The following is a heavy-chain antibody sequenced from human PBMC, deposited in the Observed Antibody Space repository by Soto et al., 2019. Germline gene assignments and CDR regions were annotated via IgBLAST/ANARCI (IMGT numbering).Heavy chain of an antibody. J-gene: IGHJ4*02. CDR2: MNPNSGNT. D-gene: IGHD5-12*01. CDR3: ATERDGYNYDYFDY. V-gene: IGHV1-8*01. CDR1: GYTFTSYD. Sequence: ASVKVSCKASGYTFTSYDINWVRQATGQGLEWMGWMNPNSGNTIYAQKFQGRVTMTEDTSTDTAYMELSSLRSEDTVVYYCATERDGYNYDYFDYWGQGTPVTVSS.